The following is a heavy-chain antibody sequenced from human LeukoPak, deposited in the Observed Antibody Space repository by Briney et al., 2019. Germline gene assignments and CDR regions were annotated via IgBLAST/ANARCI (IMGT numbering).Heavy chain of an antibody. J-gene: IGHJ4*02. V-gene: IGHV1-69-2*01. D-gene: IGHD1-26*01. CDR1: GYPFSDQY. CDR3: ATDRGARGHPFDY. CDR2: IDPEDGKT. Sequence: GASVKISCKASGYPFSDQYIHWVQQAPANGFEWVGRIDPEDGKTFYGEKFQGRVSITADKFTQTVYMQLSSLRSEDTAVYYCATDRGARGHPFDYWGQGTLVTVSS.